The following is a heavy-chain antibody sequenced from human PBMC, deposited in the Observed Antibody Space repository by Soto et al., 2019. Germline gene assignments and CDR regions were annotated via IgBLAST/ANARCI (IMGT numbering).Heavy chain of an antibody. CDR1: GGSISSYY. CDR2: IYYSGST. CDR3: AKSDYDINWFDP. J-gene: IGHJ5*02. V-gene: IGHV4-59*01. D-gene: IGHD3-9*01. Sequence: SETLSLTCTVSGGSISSYYWNWIRQPPGKGLEWIGYIYYSGSTNYNASLQSRVTISIDRSKNQFSLKLSSVTAADTAVYYCAKSDYDINWFDPWGQGTLVTVS.